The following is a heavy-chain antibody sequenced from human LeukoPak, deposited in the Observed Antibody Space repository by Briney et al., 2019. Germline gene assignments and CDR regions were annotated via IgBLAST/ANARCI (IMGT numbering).Heavy chain of an antibody. D-gene: IGHD6-13*01. CDR2: ISGSGGST. V-gene: IGHV3-23*01. Sequence: PGGSLRLSCAASGFTFSSYSMNWVRQAPGKGLEWVSAISGSGGSTYYADSVKGRFTISRDNSKNTLYLQMNSLRAEDTAVYYCAKLLDGTAPWAAGRSWDYWGQGTLVTVSS. J-gene: IGHJ4*02. CDR3: AKLLDGTAPWAAGRSWDY. CDR1: GFTFSSYS.